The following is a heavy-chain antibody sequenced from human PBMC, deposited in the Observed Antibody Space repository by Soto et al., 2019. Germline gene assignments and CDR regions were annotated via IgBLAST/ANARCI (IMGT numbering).Heavy chain of an antibody. CDR3: ARYGGMVSTLDY. Sequence: QVQLVQSGAEVKKPGSSVKVSCKASGGTFSSYTISWVRQAPGQGLEWMGRIIPILGIANYAQKFQGRVTITADKSTSTAYMELSSLRCEDTAVYYCARYGGMVSTLDYWGQGTLVTVSS. D-gene: IGHD3-16*01. V-gene: IGHV1-69*02. CDR1: GGTFSSYT. CDR2: IIPILGIA. J-gene: IGHJ4*02.